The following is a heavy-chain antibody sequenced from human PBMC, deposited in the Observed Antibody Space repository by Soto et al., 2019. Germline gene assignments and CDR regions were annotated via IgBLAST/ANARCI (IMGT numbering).Heavy chain of an antibody. CDR2: ISGSGGST. CDR3: ATVTVVPAAIRRDYYGMDA. J-gene: IGHJ6*02. V-gene: IGHV3-23*01. Sequence: GGSLRLSCAASGFTFSSYAMSWVRQAPGKGLEWVSAISGSGGSTYYADSVKGRFTISRDNSKNTLYLQMNSLRAEDTAVYYCATVTVVPAAIRRDYYGMDAWGQGTTVTVSS. D-gene: IGHD2-2*02. CDR1: GFTFSSYA.